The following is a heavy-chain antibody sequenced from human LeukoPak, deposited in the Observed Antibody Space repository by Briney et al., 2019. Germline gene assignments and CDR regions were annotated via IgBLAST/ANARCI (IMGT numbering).Heavy chain of an antibody. Sequence: PSETLSLTCTVSSGSISSSTYYWGWIRQPPGKGLEWIGSIYSGGITYYNPSLKSRVTISEDTSKNQFSLKMTSMTAADTAIYYCWLEKVVAAYFDSWGQGTLVTVSS. J-gene: IGHJ4*02. CDR1: SGSISSSTYY. CDR3: WLEKVVAAYFDS. V-gene: IGHV4-39*07. CDR2: IYSGGIT. D-gene: IGHD2-15*01.